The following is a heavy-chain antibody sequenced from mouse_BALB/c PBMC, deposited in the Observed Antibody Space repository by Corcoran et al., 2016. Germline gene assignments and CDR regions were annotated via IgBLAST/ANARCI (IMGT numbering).Heavy chain of an antibody. CDR1: GYSFTGYC. D-gene: IGHD2-3*01. CDR2: INPYNGAT. J-gene: IGHJ2*01. Sequence: EVQLQQSGPELVKPGASVKISCKASGYSFTGYCIHWVKQSPVKSLEWIGRINPYNGATSYNQNFKDKATLTVDKSSNTAYMELHSLTSEDSAVYYCARSGIYDGNHYFDYWGQGTTLTVSS. V-gene: IGHV1-26*01. CDR3: ARSGIYDGNHYFDY.